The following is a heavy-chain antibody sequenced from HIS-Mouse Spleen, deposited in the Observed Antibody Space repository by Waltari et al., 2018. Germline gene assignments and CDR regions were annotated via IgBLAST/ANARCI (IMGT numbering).Heavy chain of an antibody. CDR2: FIPILGIA. CDR1: GGTFSSYA. D-gene: IGHD6-13*01. V-gene: IGHV1-69*04. CDR3: ARHPEIAAAVGAFDI. J-gene: IGHJ3*02. Sequence: QVQLVQSGAEVKKPGSSVKVSCKASGGTFSSYAISWVRQAPGQGLEWMGRFIPILGIANYAPKFQGRVTITADKTTSTSYMGLSSLRSEDTAVYYCARHPEIAAAVGAFDIWGQGTMVTVSS.